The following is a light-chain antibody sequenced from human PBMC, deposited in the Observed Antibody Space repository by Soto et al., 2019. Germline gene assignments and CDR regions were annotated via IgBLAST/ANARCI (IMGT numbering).Light chain of an antibody. CDR3: QQFNSYPNI. CDR2: DVS. V-gene: IGKV1-13*02. Sequence: AIQLTQSPSSLSASVGDRVTITCRASQDIRGALAWYQQKPGKAPKILIYDVSSLQSGVPSRFSGSSSGTDFTLTISGLQPKDFATYYCQQFNSYPNIFGQGTRLDIK. J-gene: IGKJ5*01. CDR1: QDIRGA.